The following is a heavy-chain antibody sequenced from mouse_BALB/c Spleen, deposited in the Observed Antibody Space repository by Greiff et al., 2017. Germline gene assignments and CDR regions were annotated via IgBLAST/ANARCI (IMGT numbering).Heavy chain of an antibody. D-gene: IGHD2-10*02. V-gene: IGHV14-3*02. CDR3: GTYGPRAY. CDR1: GFNIKDTY. J-gene: IGHJ3*01. Sequence: VQLQQSGAELVKPGASVKLSCTASGFNIKDTYMHWVKQRPEQGLEWIGRIDPANGNTKYDPKFQGKATITADTSSNTAYLQLSSLTSEDTAVYYCGTYGPRAYWGQGTLVTVAA. CDR2: IDPANGNT.